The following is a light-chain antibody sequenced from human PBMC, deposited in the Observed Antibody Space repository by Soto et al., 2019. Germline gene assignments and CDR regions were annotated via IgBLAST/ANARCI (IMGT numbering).Light chain of an antibody. CDR2: DAS. Sequence: EIVLTPSPATLSLSPGERATLSCRASQSVSIYLSWYQQKPGQAPRLLIYDASNRATGIPARFSGSGSGTDFTLTISSLEPEDFAVYYCQQRSIWPITFGQGTRLEIK. CDR1: QSVSIY. V-gene: IGKV3-11*01. J-gene: IGKJ5*01. CDR3: QQRSIWPIT.